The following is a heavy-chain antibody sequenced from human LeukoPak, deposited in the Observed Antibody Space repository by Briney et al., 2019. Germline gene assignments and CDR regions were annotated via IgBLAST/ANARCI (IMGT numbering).Heavy chain of an antibody. CDR3: ARVGTMVRGVSDY. V-gene: IGHV4-59*08. CDR2: ISYSGNT. D-gene: IGHD3-10*01. Sequence: PSETLSLTCTVSGGSINTYYWSWIRQPPGKGLEWIGYISYSGNTNYDPSLKSRVTISVDTSKNQFSLKLSSVTAADTAVYYCARVGTMVRGVSDYWGQGTLVTVSS. J-gene: IGHJ4*02. CDR1: GGSINTYY.